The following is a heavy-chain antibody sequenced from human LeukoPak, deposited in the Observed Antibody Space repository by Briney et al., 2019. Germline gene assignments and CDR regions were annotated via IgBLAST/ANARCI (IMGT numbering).Heavy chain of an antibody. CDR3: ARSYPDAFDI. V-gene: IGHV3-7*03. CDR2: IKQDGSEK. J-gene: IGHJ3*02. CDR1: GFTFSSYW. Sequence: GGSLRLSCVASGFTFSSYWMTWVRQAPGKGLEGVAKIKQDGSEKIYLDSVKGRFTISRDNAKNSLYLQMNSLRAEDTAVYYCARSYPDAFDIWGQGTMVTVSS.